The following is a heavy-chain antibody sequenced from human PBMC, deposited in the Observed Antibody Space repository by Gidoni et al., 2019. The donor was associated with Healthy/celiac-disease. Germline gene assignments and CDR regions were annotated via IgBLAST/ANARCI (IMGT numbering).Heavy chain of an antibody. D-gene: IGHD6-13*01. CDR3: ARLAIAAAGMNWFDP. J-gene: IGHJ5*02. Sequence: EVPLVQSGAEVKQPGESLKISCTGSGYSFTSYWIGWVRQMPGKGLEWMGIIYPGDSDTRYSPSFQGQVTISADKSISTAYLQWSSLKASDTAMYYCARLAIAAAGMNWFDPWGQGTLVTVSS. CDR2: IYPGDSDT. CDR1: GYSFTSYW. V-gene: IGHV5-51*01.